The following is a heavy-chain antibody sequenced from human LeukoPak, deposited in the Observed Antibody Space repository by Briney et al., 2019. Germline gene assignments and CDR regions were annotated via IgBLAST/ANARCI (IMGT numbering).Heavy chain of an antibody. Sequence: GGSLRLSCAASGFSFSGYWMSWVRQTPGKGLEWVANIKQDGSEKYYVDSVKGRFTISRDNAKNSLYLQMNSLRAEDTAVYYCARGGYCSSTSCYYYYYYGMDVWGQGTTVTVSS. CDR3: ARGGYCSSTSCYYYYYYGMDV. V-gene: IGHV3-7*03. CDR2: IKQDGSEK. CDR1: GFSFSGYW. J-gene: IGHJ6*02. D-gene: IGHD2-2*03.